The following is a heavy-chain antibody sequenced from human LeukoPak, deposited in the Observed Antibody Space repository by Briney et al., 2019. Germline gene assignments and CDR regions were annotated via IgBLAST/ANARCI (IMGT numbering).Heavy chain of an antibody. D-gene: IGHD2-21*02. CDR3: ASLVVTATYNWFDP. J-gene: IGHJ5*02. V-gene: IGHV4-4*02. CDR1: GGSISSSNW. CDR2: IYHSGST. Sequence: SGTLSLTCAVSGGSISSSNWWSWVRQPPGKGLEWIGEIYHSGSTNYNLSLKSRVTISVDKSKNQFSLKLSSVTAADTAVYYCASLVVTATYNWFDPWGQGTLVTVSS.